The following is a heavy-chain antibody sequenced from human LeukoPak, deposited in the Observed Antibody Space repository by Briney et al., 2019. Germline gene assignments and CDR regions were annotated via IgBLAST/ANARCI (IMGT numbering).Heavy chain of an antibody. CDR3: ARGNYGDSP. CDR2: INYSGST. D-gene: IGHD4-17*01. Sequence: SQTLSLTCTVSGGSISSCDYYWIWLRQPPGKGLEGFRYINYSGSTYYNPSLKSRVTISVDTSKTQFSLKLSSVTAADTAVYYCARGNYGDSPRGQGTLVTVSS. V-gene: IGHV4-30-4*08. CDR1: GGSISSCDYY. J-gene: IGHJ5*02.